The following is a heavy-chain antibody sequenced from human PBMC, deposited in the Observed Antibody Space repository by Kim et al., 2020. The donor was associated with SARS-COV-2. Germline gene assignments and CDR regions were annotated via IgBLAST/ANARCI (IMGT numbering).Heavy chain of an antibody. Sequence: GGSLRLSCAASGFSFNDYGMHWVRLAPGKGLEWVALISSDGSNRYYADSVKGRFTISRDISKNTLYLQMNSLRAEDTAVYYCTKDRYCSSPSCPTDYWGQGTLVTVSS. V-gene: IGHV3-30*18. CDR1: GFSFNDYG. CDR2: ISSDGSNR. CDR3: TKDRYCSSPSCPTDY. J-gene: IGHJ4*02. D-gene: IGHD2-2*01.